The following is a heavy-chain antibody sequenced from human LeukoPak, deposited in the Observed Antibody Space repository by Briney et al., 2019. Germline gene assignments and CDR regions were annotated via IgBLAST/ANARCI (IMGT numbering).Heavy chain of an antibody. CDR1: VGTFSSYA. Sequence: ASVKVSCKASVGTFSSYAISWVRQAPGQGLEWMGWISAYNGNTNSAQKLQGRVTMTTDTSTSTAYMELRSLRSDATAVYYCARDHGSSWYDFDYWGQGTLVTVSS. J-gene: IGHJ4*02. CDR2: ISAYNGNT. D-gene: IGHD6-13*01. V-gene: IGHV1-18*01. CDR3: ARDHGSSWYDFDY.